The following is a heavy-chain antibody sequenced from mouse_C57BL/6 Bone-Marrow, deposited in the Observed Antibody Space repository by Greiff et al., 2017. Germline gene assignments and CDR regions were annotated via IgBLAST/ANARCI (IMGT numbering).Heavy chain of an antibody. CDR3: ARRPYGNYAMDY. D-gene: IGHD2-10*02. Sequence: EVQGVESGGGLVQPGGSLKLSCAASGFTFSDYYMYWVRQTPEKRLEWVAYISNGGGSTYYPDTVKGRFTISRDNAKNTLYLQMSRLKSEDTAMYYCARRPYGNYAMDYWGQGTSVTVSS. CDR2: ISNGGGST. V-gene: IGHV5-12*01. J-gene: IGHJ4*01. CDR1: GFTFSDYY.